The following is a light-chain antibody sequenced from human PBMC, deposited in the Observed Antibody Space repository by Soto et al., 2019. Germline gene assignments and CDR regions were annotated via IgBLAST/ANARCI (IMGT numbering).Light chain of an antibody. J-gene: IGLJ2*01. CDR2: DNN. Sequence: QSVLTQPPSVSAAPGQKVTISCSGSSSNIGNNYVSWYQQLPGTAPKLLSYDNNKRPSGIPDRFYGSKSGTSATLGITGLQTGDEAGYYCGTWDSSLSAGVFGGGTKLTVL. CDR1: SSNIGNNY. CDR3: GTWDSSLSAGV. V-gene: IGLV1-51*01.